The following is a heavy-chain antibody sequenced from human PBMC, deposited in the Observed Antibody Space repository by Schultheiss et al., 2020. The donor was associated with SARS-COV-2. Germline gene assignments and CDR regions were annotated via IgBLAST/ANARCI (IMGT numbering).Heavy chain of an antibody. CDR2: INWNGAST. CDR1: GFTFDDYG. D-gene: IGHD3-16*01. V-gene: IGHV3-20*04. Sequence: GGSLRLSCAASGFTFDDYGMSWVRQAPGKGLEWVSGINWNGASTSYADSVKGRFTISSDNAKNSLYLQMNSLRDEDTALYYCAKDVGAVASLFEHWGQGTLVTGSS. J-gene: IGHJ4*02. CDR3: AKDVGAVASLFEH.